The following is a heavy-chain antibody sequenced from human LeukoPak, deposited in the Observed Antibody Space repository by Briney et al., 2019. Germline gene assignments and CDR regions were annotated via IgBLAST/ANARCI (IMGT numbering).Heavy chain of an antibody. CDR1: GGTFSSYA. D-gene: IGHD5-18*01. CDR2: IIPIFGTA. CDR3: AGEGEPPVDTAMALDY. V-gene: IGHV1-69*13. Sequence: SVKVSCKASGGTFSSYAISWVRQAPGQGLEWMGGIIPIFGTANYAQKFQGRVTITADGSTSTAYMELSSLRSEDTAVYYCAGEGEPPVDTAMALDYWGQGTLVTVSS. J-gene: IGHJ4*02.